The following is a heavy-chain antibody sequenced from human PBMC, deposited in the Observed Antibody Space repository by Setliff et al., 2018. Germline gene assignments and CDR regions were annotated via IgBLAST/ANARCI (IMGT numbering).Heavy chain of an antibody. CDR1: GYSISSGYY. CDR3: ARRNGEKLDP. V-gene: IGHV4-38-2*01. Sequence: SETLSLTCAVSGYSISSGYYWGWIRQPPGKGLEWIGSIYRSGTTHYNPSLKSRVTMSLDTSKNQFSLKLSSVTAADTAVYYCARRNGEKLDPWGQGTLVTVSS. J-gene: IGHJ5*02. CDR2: IYRSGTT.